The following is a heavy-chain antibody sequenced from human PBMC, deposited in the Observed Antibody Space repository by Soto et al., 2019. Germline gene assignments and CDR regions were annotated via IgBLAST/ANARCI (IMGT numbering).Heavy chain of an antibody. CDR1: GGSISSGGYY. J-gene: IGHJ4*02. V-gene: IGHV4-31*03. D-gene: IGHD1-7*01. CDR2: IYYSGST. Sequence: KTSETLSLTCTVSGGSISSGGYYWSWIRQHPGKGLEWIGYIYYSGSTYYNPSLKSRVTISVDTSKDQFSLKLSSVTAADTAVYYCARGWLELRGYFDYWGQGTLVTVSS. CDR3: ARGWLELRGYFDY.